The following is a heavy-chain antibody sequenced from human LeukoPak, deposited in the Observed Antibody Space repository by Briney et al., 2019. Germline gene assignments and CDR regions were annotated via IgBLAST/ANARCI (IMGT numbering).Heavy chain of an antibody. CDR3: ARVKRVYCGGDCYHNAFDI. CDR1: GGSFSGYY. J-gene: IGHJ3*02. Sequence: SETLSLTCAVYGGSFSGYYWSWIRQPPGKGLEWIGYIYYSGSTNYNPSLKSRVTISVDTSKNQFSLKLSSVTAADTAVYYCARVKRVYCGGDCYHNAFDIWGQGTMVTVSS. V-gene: IGHV4-59*01. D-gene: IGHD2-21*01. CDR2: IYYSGST.